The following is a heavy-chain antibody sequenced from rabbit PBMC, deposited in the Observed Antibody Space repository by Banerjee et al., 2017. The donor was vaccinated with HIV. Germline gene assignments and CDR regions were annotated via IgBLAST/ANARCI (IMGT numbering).Heavy chain of an antibody. J-gene: IGHJ4*01. V-gene: IGHV1S45*01. CDR3: ARGIAGYGYVTPFRL. D-gene: IGHD6-1*01. Sequence: QEQLVESGGDLVKPGASLTLTCTASGFSFSAYYYMCWVRQAPGKGPEWIACIGAGSGDITYYADWAKGRFPSSKTSSTTVTLQMSSLTDADPATPFCARGIAGYGYVTPFRLWGPATLVTVS. CDR2: IGAGSGDIT. CDR1: GFSFSAYYY.